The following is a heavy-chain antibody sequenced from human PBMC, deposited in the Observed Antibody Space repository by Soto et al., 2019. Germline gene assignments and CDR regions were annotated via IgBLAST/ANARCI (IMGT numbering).Heavy chain of an antibody. CDR3: ARIIDGDFAGEI. CDR2: IYPGDSDT. CDR1: GYSFTSYW. V-gene: IGHV5-51*01. Sequence: GQSLKISCKGSGYSFTSYWIGWVRQMPGKGLEWMGIIYPGDSDTRYSPSFQGQVTISADKSISTAYLQWSSLKAPDTAMYLWARIIDGDFAGEIWGQGTMVNVSS. D-gene: IGHD4-17*01. J-gene: IGHJ3*02.